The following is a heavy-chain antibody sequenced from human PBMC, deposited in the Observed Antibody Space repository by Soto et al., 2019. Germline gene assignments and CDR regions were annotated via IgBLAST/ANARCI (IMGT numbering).Heavy chain of an antibody. D-gene: IGHD6-13*01. J-gene: IGHJ4*02. CDR3: ARDGEDKAAAAMVY. Sequence: QVQLVQSGAEVKKPGASVRVSCKASGYTITCCAMHWVRQAPGQRPEWMGWFNAGDGDTKYSQNFQGRFTIIRDTSASTVYMELSSLRPEDTAVYYCARDGEDKAAAAMVYWGQGTLVTLSS. V-gene: IGHV1-3*01. CDR1: GYTITCCA. CDR2: FNAGDGDT.